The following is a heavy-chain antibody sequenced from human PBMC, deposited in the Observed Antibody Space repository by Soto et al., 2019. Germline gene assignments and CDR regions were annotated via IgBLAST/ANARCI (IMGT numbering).Heavy chain of an antibody. CDR2: IYTSGST. Sequence: SETLSLTCTVSGGSISSYYWSWIRQPAGKGLEWIGRIYTSGSTNYNPSLKSRVTMSVDTSKNQFSLKLSSVTAADTAVYYCAGDRVYYYGSGRADYYYYGMDVWGQGTTVTVSS. CDR1: GGSISSYY. J-gene: IGHJ6*02. V-gene: IGHV4-4*07. D-gene: IGHD3-10*01. CDR3: AGDRVYYYGSGRADYYYYGMDV.